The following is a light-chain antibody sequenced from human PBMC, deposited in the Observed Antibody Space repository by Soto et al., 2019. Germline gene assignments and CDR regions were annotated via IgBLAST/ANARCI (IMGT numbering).Light chain of an antibody. J-gene: IGLJ1*01. V-gene: IGLV1-40*01. CDR2: GNN. CDR1: SSNIGAGYD. Sequence: QSVLTQPPSVSGAPGQRATISCTGGSSNIGAGYDVHWYQQLPGTAPKLLIYGNNNRPSGVPDRFSGSKSGTSASLAVTGLQAEDEADYYCQSYATGLSVLYVFGTGTKVTVL. CDR3: QSYATGLSVLYV.